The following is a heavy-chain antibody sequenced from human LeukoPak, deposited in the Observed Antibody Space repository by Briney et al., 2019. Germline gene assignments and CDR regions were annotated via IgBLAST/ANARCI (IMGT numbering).Heavy chain of an antibody. CDR2: IKSKTDGGTT. Sequence: GGSLRLSCAASGLTFSNAWMSWVRQAPGKGLEWVGRIKSKTDGGTTDYAAPVKGRFTISRDDSKNTLYLQMNSLKAEDTAVYYCTTDQWKWMKSQWGQGTRVTVSS. V-gene: IGHV3-15*01. CDR1: GLTFSNAW. D-gene: IGHD6-19*01. CDR3: TTDQWKWMKSQ. J-gene: IGHJ4*02.